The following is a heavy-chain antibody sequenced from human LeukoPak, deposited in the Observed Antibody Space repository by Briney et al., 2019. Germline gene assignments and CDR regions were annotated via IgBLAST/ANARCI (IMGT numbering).Heavy chain of an antibody. CDR2: INHSGST. V-gene: IGHV4-34*01. D-gene: IGHD6-13*01. J-gene: IGHJ5*02. Sequence: PSETLSLTCAVYGGSFSGYYWSWIRQPPGKGLEWIGEINHSGSTNYKPSLTSRVTISADTPKNQISLTLSFVPAADTAVYECAGGGGYERASNWFDPWGQGTLVTVSS. CDR3: AGGGGYERASNWFDP. CDR1: GGSFSGYY.